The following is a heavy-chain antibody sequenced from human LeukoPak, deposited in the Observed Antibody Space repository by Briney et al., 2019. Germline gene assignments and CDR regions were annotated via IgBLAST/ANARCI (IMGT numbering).Heavy chain of an antibody. CDR3: ARDMDTAFDY. V-gene: IGHV3-21*01. Sequence: PGGSLRLSCAVSGFTFSSYAMSWVRQAPGKGLEWVSSISSSSSYIYYADSVKGRFTISRDNAKNSLYLQMNSLRAEDTAVYYCARDMDTAFDYWGQGTLVTVSS. D-gene: IGHD5-18*01. J-gene: IGHJ4*02. CDR2: ISSSSSYI. CDR1: GFTFSSYA.